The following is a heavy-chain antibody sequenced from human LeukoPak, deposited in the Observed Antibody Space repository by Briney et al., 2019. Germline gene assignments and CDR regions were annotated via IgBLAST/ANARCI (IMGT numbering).Heavy chain of an antibody. CDR3: ARDSDYGDYVC. V-gene: IGHV3-23*01. CDR2: ISGSGGST. D-gene: IGHD4-17*01. Sequence: PGGSLRLSCAASGFTFSSYAMSWVRQAPGKGLEWVSAISGSGGSTYYADSVKGRFTISRDNSKNSLYLQMNSLRAEDTAVYYCARDSDYGDYVCWGQGTLVTVSS. CDR1: GFTFSSYA. J-gene: IGHJ4*02.